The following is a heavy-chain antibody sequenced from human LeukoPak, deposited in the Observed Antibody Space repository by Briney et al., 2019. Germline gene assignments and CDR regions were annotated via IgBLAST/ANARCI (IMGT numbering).Heavy chain of an antibody. CDR2: INHSGST. CDR3: ATPAGYYDSSGYYRSHAFDI. Sequence: SETLSLTCAVYGGSFSGYYWGWIRKPPGKGLEWIGEINHSGSTNCNPSLKSRVTISVDTSKNQFSLKLSSVTAADTAVYYCATPAGYYDSSGYYRSHAFDIWGQGTMVTVSS. CDR1: GGSFSGYY. J-gene: IGHJ3*02. D-gene: IGHD3-22*01. V-gene: IGHV4-34*01.